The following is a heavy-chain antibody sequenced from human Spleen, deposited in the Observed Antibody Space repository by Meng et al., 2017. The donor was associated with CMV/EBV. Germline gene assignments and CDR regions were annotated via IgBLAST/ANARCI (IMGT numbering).Heavy chain of an antibody. CDR3: ARTARYSSAPFDY. D-gene: IGHD5-18*01. J-gene: IGHJ4*02. Sequence: SGPTLVKPTQTLTLTCTFSGFSLSTSGMRVNWIRQPPGKALEWLARIDWDEDKFYSTSLKTRLTISKDTSKNQVVLTMTNMDPVDTVTYYCARTARYSSAPFDYWGQGTLVTVSS. CDR1: GFSLSTSGMR. V-gene: IGHV2-70D*14. CDR2: IDWDEDK.